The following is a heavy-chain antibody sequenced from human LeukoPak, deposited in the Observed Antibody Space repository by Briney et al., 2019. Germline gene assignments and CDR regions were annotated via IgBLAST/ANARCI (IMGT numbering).Heavy chain of an antibody. CDR1: GGSISSGGYY. V-gene: IGHV4-31*03. Sequence: SETLSLTCTVSGGSISSGGYYWSWIRQHPGKGLEWIGYIYYSGSTYYNPSLKSRVTISVDTSKNQFSLKLSSVTAADTAVYYCASHAPCSGGSCYLDTNWFDPWGQGTLVTVSS. CDR3: ASHAPCSGGSCYLDTNWFDP. J-gene: IGHJ5*02. D-gene: IGHD2-15*01. CDR2: IYYSGST.